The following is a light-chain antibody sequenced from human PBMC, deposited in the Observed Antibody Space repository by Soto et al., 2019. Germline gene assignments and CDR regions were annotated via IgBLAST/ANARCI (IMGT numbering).Light chain of an antibody. CDR3: QHSYSIPLS. CDR1: QSISTF. V-gene: IGKV1-39*01. Sequence: IHMTQSPSSLSASVGHRVTITCRASQSISTFLSWYQHKPGKAPKLLISSASSLQSGVPSRFSGSGYGTDFNLTISSLQTEDFATYYCQHSYSIPLSFGPGTKVDIK. J-gene: IGKJ3*01. CDR2: SAS.